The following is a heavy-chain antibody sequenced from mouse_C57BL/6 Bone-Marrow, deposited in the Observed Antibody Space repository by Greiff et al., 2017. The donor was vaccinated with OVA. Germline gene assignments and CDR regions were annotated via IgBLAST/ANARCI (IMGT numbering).Heavy chain of an antibody. CDR1: GYAFSSSW. CDR2: IYPGDGAT. V-gene: IGHV1-82*01. CDR3: ARLRRVDY. Sequence: VKLMESGPELVKPGASVKISCKASGYAFSSSWMNWVKQRPGKGLEWIGRIYPGDGATNYNGKFKGKATLTADKSSSTAYMQPSSLASDDTAVYFCARLRRVDYWGQGTTLTVSS. J-gene: IGHJ2*01. D-gene: IGHD2-12*01.